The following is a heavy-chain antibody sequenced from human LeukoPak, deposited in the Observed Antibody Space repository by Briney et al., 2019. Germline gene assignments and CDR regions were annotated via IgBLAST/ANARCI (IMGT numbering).Heavy chain of an antibody. CDR1: GYXFTGYY. CDR3: ARSDGYSGYDYEDY. CDR2: INPNSGGT. J-gene: IGHJ4*02. D-gene: IGHD5-12*01. V-gene: IGHV1-2*02. Sequence: ASVKVSCKASGYXFTGYYMHWVRQAPGQGLEWMGWINPNSGGTNYAQKFQGRVTMTRDTSISTAYMELSRLRSDDTAVYYCARSDGYSGYDYEDYWGQGTLVTVSS.